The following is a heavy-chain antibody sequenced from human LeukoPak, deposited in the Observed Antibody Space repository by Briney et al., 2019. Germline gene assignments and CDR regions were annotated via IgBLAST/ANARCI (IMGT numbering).Heavy chain of an antibody. D-gene: IGHD3-10*01. CDR1: GGSISSGGYS. CDR2: IYHSGST. J-gene: IGHJ5*02. Sequence: PSQTLSLTCAVSGGSISSGGYSWSWIRQPPGKGLEWIGYIYHSGSTYYNPSLKSRVTISVDRSKNQFSLKLSSVTAADTAVYYCARYYYGSGSYYGIGFDPWGQGTLVTVSS. V-gene: IGHV4-30-2*01. CDR3: ARYYYGSGSYYGIGFDP.